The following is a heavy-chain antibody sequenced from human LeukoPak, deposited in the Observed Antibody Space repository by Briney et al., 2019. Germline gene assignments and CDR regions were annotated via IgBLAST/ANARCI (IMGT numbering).Heavy chain of an antibody. CDR2: ISSSSSTI. V-gene: IGHV3-48*01. J-gene: IGHJ3*02. CDR3: ASRTSIDTAMVIGAFDI. D-gene: IGHD5-18*01. Sequence: GGSLRLSCAASGFTFSSHSMNWVRQAPGKGLEWVSCISSSSSTIYYADSVKGRFTISRDNAKNSLYLQMNSLRAEDTAVYYCASRTSIDTAMVIGAFDIWGQGTMVTVSS. CDR1: GFTFSSHS.